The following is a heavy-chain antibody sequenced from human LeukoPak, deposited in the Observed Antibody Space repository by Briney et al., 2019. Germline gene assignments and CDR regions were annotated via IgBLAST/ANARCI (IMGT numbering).Heavy chain of an antibody. D-gene: IGHD3-22*01. V-gene: IGHV3-53*01. CDR3: ASTNYYDSSGYFDY. J-gene: IGHJ4*02. Sequence: GGSLRLSCAASGFPFNAYWMTWVRQAPGKGLEWVSVIYSGGSTYYADSVKGRFTISRDNSKNTLYLQMNSLRAEDTAVYYCASTNYYDSSGYFDYWGREPWSPSPQ. CDR2: IYSGGST. CDR1: GFPFNAYW.